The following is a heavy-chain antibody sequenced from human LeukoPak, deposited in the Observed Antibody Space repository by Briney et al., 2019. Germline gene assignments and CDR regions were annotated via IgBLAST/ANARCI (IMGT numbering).Heavy chain of an antibody. Sequence: GGSLRLSCAASGFTLSSYWMHWVRHAPGKGLVWVSRINSDGGSTSYADSVKGRFTISRDNAKNTLSLQMNSLRAEDTPVYTCVRERCTQRGTWMQLWFVYYYYYMDVWGKGTTVTVSS. CDR3: VRERCTQRGTWMQLWFVYYYYYMDV. CDR2: INSDGGST. J-gene: IGHJ6*03. V-gene: IGHV3-74*01. CDR1: GFTLSSYW. D-gene: IGHD5-18*01.